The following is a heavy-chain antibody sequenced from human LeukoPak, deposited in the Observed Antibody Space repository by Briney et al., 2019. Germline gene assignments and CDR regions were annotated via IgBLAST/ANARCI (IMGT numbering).Heavy chain of an antibody. Sequence: PSETLSLTCTVSGGSISSYYWSWIRQPPGKGLEWIGYIYNSGSTNYHPSLKSRVTISVDTSKNQFSLKLSSVTAADTAVYYCARPRTGGGSYYGDFDYWGQGTLVTVSS. CDR3: ARPRTGGGSYYGDFDY. V-gene: IGHV4-59*01. D-gene: IGHD1-26*01. CDR2: IYNSGST. CDR1: GGSISSYY. J-gene: IGHJ4*02.